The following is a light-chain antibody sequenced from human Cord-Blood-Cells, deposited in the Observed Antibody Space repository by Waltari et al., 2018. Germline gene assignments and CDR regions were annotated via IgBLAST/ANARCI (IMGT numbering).Light chain of an antibody. CDR1: SSDVGGYNY. J-gene: IGLJ1*01. V-gene: IGLV2-14*01. CDR3: GASPSRSTYV. Sequence: QSALTQPASVSGSPGQSITISCTGTSSDVGGYNYVSWYQQHPGKAPKLMIYEASKLPSGSLTRVPGTRSRNPSLLTMCRLQLSDKADHIRGASPSRSTYVVGTRTNVIGL. CDR2: EAS.